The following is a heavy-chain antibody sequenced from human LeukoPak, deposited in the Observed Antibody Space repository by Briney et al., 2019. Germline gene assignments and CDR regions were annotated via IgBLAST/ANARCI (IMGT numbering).Heavy chain of an antibody. V-gene: IGHV1-3*01. CDR3: ARSLDYYDSSGYYAH. CDR2: INAGNGNT. J-gene: IGHJ4*02. Sequence: GASVKVSCKASGYTFTSYAMHWVRQAPGQRLEWMGWINAGNGNTKYSQKFQGRVTITRDTSASTAYMELGSLRSEDTAVYYCARSLDYYDSSGYYAHWGQGTLVTVSS. CDR1: GYTFTSYA. D-gene: IGHD3-22*01.